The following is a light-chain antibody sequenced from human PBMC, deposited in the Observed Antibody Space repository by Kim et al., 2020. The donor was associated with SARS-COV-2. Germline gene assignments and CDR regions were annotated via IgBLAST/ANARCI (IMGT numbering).Light chain of an antibody. CDR3: QQYGSSPLT. CDR1: QSVSSSY. CDR2: GAS. J-gene: IGKJ4*01. V-gene: IGKV3-20*01. Sequence: SPGARATLSCRASQSVSSSYLAWYQQKPGQAPRLLIYGASSRATDIPDRFSGSGSGTDFTLTISRLEPEDFAVYYCQQYGSSPLTFGGGTKVDIK.